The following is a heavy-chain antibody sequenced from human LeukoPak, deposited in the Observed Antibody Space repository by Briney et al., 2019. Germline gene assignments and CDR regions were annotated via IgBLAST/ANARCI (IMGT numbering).Heavy chain of an antibody. Sequence: ASVKVYCKASGYTFTSYYMHWVRQAPGQGLEWMGIINPSGGSTNYAQKFQGRVTMTRDTSTSTVYMELSSRGSEDTAVYYCARDLNSGWYQVDYWGQGTLVTVSS. D-gene: IGHD6-19*01. CDR1: GYTFTSYY. V-gene: IGHV1-46*01. CDR2: INPSGGST. J-gene: IGHJ4*02. CDR3: ARDLNSGWYQVDY.